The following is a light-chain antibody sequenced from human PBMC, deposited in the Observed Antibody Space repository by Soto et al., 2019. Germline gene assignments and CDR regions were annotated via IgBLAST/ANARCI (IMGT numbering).Light chain of an antibody. Sequence: DIQMTQSPSSVSASVGDRVTITCRASEGIASWLAWYQHKSGAAPKLLIFAASVLQTGVPPRFSGSGSRTDFTLTISSLQPEDFATYYCQQGYSTPWTFGQGTKVDIK. V-gene: IGKV1D-12*01. CDR3: QQGYSTPWT. CDR2: AAS. CDR1: EGIASW. J-gene: IGKJ1*01.